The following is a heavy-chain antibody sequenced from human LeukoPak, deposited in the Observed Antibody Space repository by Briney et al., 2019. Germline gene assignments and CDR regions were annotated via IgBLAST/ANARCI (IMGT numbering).Heavy chain of an antibody. CDR1: GFTLSRST. CDR3: ARGSDTAGSYRPFDY. J-gene: IGHJ4*02. D-gene: IGHD3-10*01. Sequence: GGSLRLSCAASGFTLSRSTMSWLRQAPGKGLEWVSALNSGGGSTSAESVKGRFTISRDNSKNTLYLQMNSLRAEDAALYYCARGSDTAGSYRPFDYWGQGTLVTVSS. CDR2: LNSGGGST. V-gene: IGHV3-23*01.